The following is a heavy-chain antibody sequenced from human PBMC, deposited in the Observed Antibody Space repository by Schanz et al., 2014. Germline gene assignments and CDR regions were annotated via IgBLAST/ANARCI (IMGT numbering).Heavy chain of an antibody. Sequence: QVQLVQSGTEVKKPGASVKVSCKASGYTFTSYGVSWVRQAPGQGLEWMGWISTYTGNTNYAQRLQDRVTMTTDTSTSTAYMELRSLRSDDTAVYYCARDQSPYTNSSDVRYFDYWGQGTLVTVSS. CDR1: GYTFTSYG. D-gene: IGHD6-6*01. J-gene: IGHJ4*02. V-gene: IGHV1-18*04. CDR2: ISTYTGNT. CDR3: ARDQSPYTNSSDVRYFDY.